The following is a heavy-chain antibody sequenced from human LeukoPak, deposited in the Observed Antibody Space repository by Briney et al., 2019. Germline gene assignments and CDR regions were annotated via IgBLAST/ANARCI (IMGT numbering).Heavy chain of an antibody. Sequence: KAGGSLRLSCAASGFTFSSYSMNWVRQAPGKGLEWVSSIGSRSTSIYYADSVKGRFTISRDNAKNSLYLQMNSLRAEDTAVYYCARESSESFDIWGQGTMVTVS. CDR3: ARESSESFDI. J-gene: IGHJ3*02. D-gene: IGHD6-25*01. V-gene: IGHV3-21*01. CDR2: IGSRSTSI. CDR1: GFTFSSYS.